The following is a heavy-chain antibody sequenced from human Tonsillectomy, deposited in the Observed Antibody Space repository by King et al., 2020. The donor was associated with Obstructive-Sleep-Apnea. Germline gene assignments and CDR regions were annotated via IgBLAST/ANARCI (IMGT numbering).Heavy chain of an antibody. CDR3: ARDISFPLVGGTYYHCGMDV. CDR1: GFTFYSYS. V-gene: IGHV3-48*04. J-gene: IGHJ6*02. Sequence: VQLVESGGGLVQPGGSLRLSCAASGFTFYSYSMNWVRQAPGKGLEWVSYISSSSSDIYYADSVKGRFTISRDNAKYSLSLQMSSLRAEDTAVYYCARDISFPLVGGTYYHCGMDVWGQGTTVTVPS. CDR2: ISSSSSDI. D-gene: IGHD3-10*01.